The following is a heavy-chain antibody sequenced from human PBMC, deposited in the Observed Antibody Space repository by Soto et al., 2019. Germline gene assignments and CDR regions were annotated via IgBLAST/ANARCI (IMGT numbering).Heavy chain of an antibody. Sequence: QVQLQESGPGLVKPSQTLSLTCTVSGGSISSGGYYWSWIRQHPGKGLEWIGYIYYSGSTYYNPSLKSRVTISVDTSKNQFSLKLSSVTAADTAVYYCAKYYDSSGYKYRAGDYFDYWGQGTLATVSS. J-gene: IGHJ4*02. V-gene: IGHV4-31*03. CDR2: IYYSGST. CDR3: AKYYDSSGYKYRAGDYFDY. CDR1: GGSISSGGYY. D-gene: IGHD3-22*01.